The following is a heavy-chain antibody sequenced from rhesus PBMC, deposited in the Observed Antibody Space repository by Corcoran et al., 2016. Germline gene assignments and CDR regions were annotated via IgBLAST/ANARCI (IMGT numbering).Heavy chain of an antibody. J-gene: IGHJ4*01. CDR1: GAPISSHW. CDR2: INGNSGNS. Sequence: QVQLQESGPGLVKPSETLSLTCAVSGAPISSHWWSWIRQPPGKGLGWSGEINGNSGNSYYNPSLKSRVTISKDASKNQFSLKLSSVTAADTAVYYCARSGYGSGGVYWGQGVLVTVSS. V-gene: IGHV4-80*01. CDR3: ARSGYGSGGVY. D-gene: IGHD4-4*01.